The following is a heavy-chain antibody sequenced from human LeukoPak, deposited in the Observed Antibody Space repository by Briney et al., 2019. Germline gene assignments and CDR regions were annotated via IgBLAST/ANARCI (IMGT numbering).Heavy chain of an antibody. CDR1: GYTFSSYA. V-gene: IGHV1-18*01. D-gene: IGHD6-13*01. CDR3: ARDMVGLAANGDWFDP. Sequence: ASVKLSCEASGYTFSSYAISWVRQAPGQGLEWMGGIATYNGNSKYAQKVQGRVTMTTDTSTTTAYMELRTLRSDDTAVYYCARDMVGLAANGDWFDPWGQGTLVTVSS. CDR2: IATYNGNS. J-gene: IGHJ5*02.